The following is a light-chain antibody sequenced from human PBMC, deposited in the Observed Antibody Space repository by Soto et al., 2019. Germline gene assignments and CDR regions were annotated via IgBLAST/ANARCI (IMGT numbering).Light chain of an antibody. J-gene: IGKJ4*01. V-gene: IGKV3-15*01. CDR2: GAS. Sequence: EIVMTQSPATLSVSPGESATLSSRASQSVRSNLAWYQQKRGQPPRLLIYGASTRATGVPARFSGSGSGTEFTLTISSLQSEDFADYYCHQYNIWPPLIFGGGTKVEIK. CDR1: QSVRSN. CDR3: HQYNIWPPLI.